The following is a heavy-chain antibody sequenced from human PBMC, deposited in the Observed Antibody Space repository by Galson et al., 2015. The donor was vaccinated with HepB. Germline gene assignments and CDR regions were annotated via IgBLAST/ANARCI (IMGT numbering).Heavy chain of an antibody. CDR1: GYNFTNYW. Sequence: QSGAEVKKPGESLKISCRGSGYNFTNYWIAWVRQMPGKGLEWMGVIYPGDSDTRYSPAFQGQVTISADKSISTAYLQWSSLKASDAACYYCARQGIGSYSDAFDIWAPGTIVTASS. J-gene: IGHJ3*02. CDR3: ARQGIGSYSDAFDI. CDR2: IYPGDSDT. V-gene: IGHV5-51*01. D-gene: IGHD1-26*01.